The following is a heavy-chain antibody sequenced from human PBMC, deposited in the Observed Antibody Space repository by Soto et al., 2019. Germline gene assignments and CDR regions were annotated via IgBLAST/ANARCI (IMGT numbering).Heavy chain of an antibody. V-gene: IGHV3-11*01. D-gene: IGHD2-21*01. CDR3: ARDRRPSTYRGFDS. Sequence: QVQLVESGGGLVKPGGSLRLSCAASGFTFSDYYMSWIRQAPGKGLEWVSYISNSGNTIYYADSVRGRFTISRDDAKNSLYLQMNSLRVDDTAVYYCARDRRPSTYRGFDSWGQGTLVTVSS. CDR1: GFTFSDYY. CDR2: ISNSGNTI. J-gene: IGHJ4*02.